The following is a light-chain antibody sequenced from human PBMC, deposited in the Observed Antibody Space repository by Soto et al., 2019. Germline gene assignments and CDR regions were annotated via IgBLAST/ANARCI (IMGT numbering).Light chain of an antibody. J-gene: IGLJ1*01. CDR3: SSYAGSNFNV. CDR1: SSDVGGYNF. Sequence: QSVLTQPPSASGSPGPSVTISCPGTSSDVGGYNFVSWYQQHPGKAPKLIIYEVSERPSGVPDRFSGSKAGNTAYLTVSGLQADDEADYYCSSYAGSNFNVFGIGTRSPS. V-gene: IGLV2-8*01. CDR2: EVS.